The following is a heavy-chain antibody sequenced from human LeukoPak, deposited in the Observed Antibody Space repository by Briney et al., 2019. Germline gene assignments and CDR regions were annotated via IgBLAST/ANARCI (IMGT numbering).Heavy chain of an antibody. CDR1: GHIFTGYY. V-gene: IGHV1-2*02. J-gene: IGHJ5*02. CDR2: IHAETGVT. D-gene: IGHD3-16*01. CDR3: TRDWLNKAYDP. Sequence: APVDVSCTDSGHIFTGYYIHWVRQAPGQGLEWMAWIHAETGVTYYAQKFQGRVTLTRDTSISTDYMELTRLRSDDTAIYYCTRDWLNKAYDPWGQGTLVTVSS.